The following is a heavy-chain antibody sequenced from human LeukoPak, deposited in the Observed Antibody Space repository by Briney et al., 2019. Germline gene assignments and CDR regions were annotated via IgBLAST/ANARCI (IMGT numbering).Heavy chain of an antibody. Sequence: SQTLSLTCTVSGGSINSGGFYWSWIRQHPGKGLEWIGYIYYSGSTYYNPSLKSRVTISVDTSKNQFSLKLSSVTAADTAVYYCARTVYYYDSSGYYYPGYFDYWGQGTLVPVSS. CDR2: IYYSGST. CDR1: GGSINSGGFY. J-gene: IGHJ4*02. V-gene: IGHV4-31*03. D-gene: IGHD3-22*01. CDR3: ARTVYYYDSSGYYYPGYFDY.